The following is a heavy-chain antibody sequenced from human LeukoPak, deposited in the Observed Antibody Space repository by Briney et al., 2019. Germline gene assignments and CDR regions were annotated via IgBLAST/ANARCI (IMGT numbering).Heavy chain of an antibody. V-gene: IGHV4-39*01. Sequence: KPSETLSLTCTVSGGSISSSSYYWGWIRQPPGKGLEWIGSIYYSGSTYYNPSLKSRVTISVDTSKNQFSLKLSSVTAADTAVYYCASLLFSRKGHWFDPWGQGTLVTVSS. CDR1: GGSISSSSYY. CDR2: IYYSGST. J-gene: IGHJ5*02. CDR3: ASLLFSRKGHWFDP. D-gene: IGHD2-21*02.